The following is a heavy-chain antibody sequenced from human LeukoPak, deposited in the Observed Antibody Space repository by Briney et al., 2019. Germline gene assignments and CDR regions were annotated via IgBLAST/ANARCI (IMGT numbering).Heavy chain of an antibody. D-gene: IGHD3-22*01. CDR1: GFSFSSYW. CDR3: AKVAESSGYSFDC. V-gene: IGHV3-23*01. J-gene: IGHJ4*02. Sequence: GGSLRLSCAASGFSFSSYWMSWVRQAPGKGLEWVSTIGRSDGSTFYADSVKGRFTISRDNSKNTLYLQMNSLRAEDTAVYYCAKVAESSGYSFDCWGQGTLVTVSS. CDR2: IGRSDGST.